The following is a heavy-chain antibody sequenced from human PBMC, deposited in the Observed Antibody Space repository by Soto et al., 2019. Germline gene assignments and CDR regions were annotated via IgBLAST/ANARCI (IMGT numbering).Heavy chain of an antibody. Sequence: PGGSLRLSCAASGFTFSSHAMHWVRQAPGKGLEWVAIISYDGSTIFYGDSVKGRFTISRDNSKNTLYLHMSSLRPDDTAVYFCARHVASTVTTSDWFDPWGQGTLVTVSS. J-gene: IGHJ5*02. D-gene: IGHD4-4*01. V-gene: IGHV3-30-3*01. CDR3: ARHVASTVTTSDWFDP. CDR2: ISYDGSTI. CDR1: GFTFSSHA.